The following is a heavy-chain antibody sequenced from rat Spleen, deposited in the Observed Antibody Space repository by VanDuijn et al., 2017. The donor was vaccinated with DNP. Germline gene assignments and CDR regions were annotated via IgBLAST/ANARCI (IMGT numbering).Heavy chain of an antibody. V-gene: IGHV5-7*01. D-gene: IGHD1-5*01. J-gene: IGHJ3*01. CDR3: ARLGTQGFTY. Sequence: EVQLVESGGGLVQPGRSLKLSCIASGFTFSDYNMAWVRQAPKKGLEWVATISHDDSGTYYRDSVKGRFTISRDNAKSTLYLQVNSVTTEDTATYYCARLGTQGFTYWGQGTLVTVSS. CDR2: ISHDDSGT. CDR1: GFTFSDYN.